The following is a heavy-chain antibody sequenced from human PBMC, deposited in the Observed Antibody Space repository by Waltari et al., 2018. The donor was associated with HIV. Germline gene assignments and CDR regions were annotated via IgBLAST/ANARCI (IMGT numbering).Heavy chain of an antibody. V-gene: IGHV3-53*01. CDR2: IYSGGST. CDR3: ARGTTVRAFDI. J-gene: IGHJ3*02. CDR1: GFTVRSHY. D-gene: IGHD4-17*01. Sequence: EVQLVDPGGGFTEPGGSLRIDCAASGFTVRSHYIRWVRQAPGKGLEWVSVIYSGGSTYYADSVKGRFTISRDKSKNTLYLQMNSLRAEDTAVYYCARGTTVRAFDIWGQGTMVTVSS.